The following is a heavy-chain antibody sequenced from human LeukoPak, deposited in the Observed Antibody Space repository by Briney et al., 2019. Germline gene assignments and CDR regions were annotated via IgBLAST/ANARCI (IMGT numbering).Heavy chain of an antibody. V-gene: IGHV1-2*02. D-gene: IGHD6-13*01. J-gene: IGHJ4*02. CDR2: INANSGGT. Sequence: GASVTVSFKASVYTFTGYHMHWVRQAPGQGLEWMGWINANSGGTNYAQKFQGRVTMTRDTSISTAYMELNRLRSDDTAVYYCAKSGAWYLERYPVNDWGQGTLVTVSS. CDR1: VYTFTGYH. CDR3: AKSGAWYLERYPVND.